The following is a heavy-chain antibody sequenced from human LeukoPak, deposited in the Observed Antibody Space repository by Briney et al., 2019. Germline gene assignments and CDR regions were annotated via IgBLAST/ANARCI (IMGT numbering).Heavy chain of an antibody. CDR3: VKGDRGQWLEDYYYYGMDV. CDR2: ISSNGGST. V-gene: IGHV3-64D*06. CDR1: GFTFSSYA. Sequence: AGGSLRLSCSASGFTFSSYAMHWVRQAPGKGLEYVSAISSNGGSTYYADSVKGRFTISRDNSKNTLYLQMSSLRAEDTAVYYCVKGDRGQWLEDYYYYGMDVWAKGPRSPSPQ. J-gene: IGHJ6*04. D-gene: IGHD6-19*01.